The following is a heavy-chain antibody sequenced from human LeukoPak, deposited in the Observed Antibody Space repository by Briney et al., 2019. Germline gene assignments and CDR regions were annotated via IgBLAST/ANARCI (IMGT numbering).Heavy chain of an antibody. CDR1: GGSISSYY. CDR3: ARALMVRGVRGYGMDV. CDR2: IYYSGST. V-gene: IGHV4-59*01. Sequence: SETLSLTCTVSGGSISSYYWSWIRQPPGKGLEWIGYIYYSGSTNYNPSLKGRVTISVDTSKNQFSLKLSSVTAADTAVYYCARALMVRGVRGYGMDVWGQGTTVTVSS. D-gene: IGHD3-10*01. J-gene: IGHJ6*02.